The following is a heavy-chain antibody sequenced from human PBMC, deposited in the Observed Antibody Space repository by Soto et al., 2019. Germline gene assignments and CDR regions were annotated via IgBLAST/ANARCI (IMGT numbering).Heavy chain of an antibody. V-gene: IGHV1-18*01. Sequence: GASVKVSCKASGYTFTSYGISWVRQAPGQGLEWMGWISAYNGNTNYAQKLQGRVTMTTDTSTSTAYMELRSLRSDDTAVYYCARDNSSGWYVQNYWYFDLWGRGTLVTVSS. D-gene: IGHD6-19*01. J-gene: IGHJ2*01. CDR2: ISAYNGNT. CDR3: ARDNSSGWYVQNYWYFDL. CDR1: GYTFTSYG.